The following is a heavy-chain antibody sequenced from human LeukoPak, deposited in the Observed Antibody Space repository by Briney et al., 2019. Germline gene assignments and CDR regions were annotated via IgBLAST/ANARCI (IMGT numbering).Heavy chain of an antibody. D-gene: IGHD5-12*01. V-gene: IGHV4-34*01. CDR2: INHSGST. Sequence: SETLSLTCAVYGGSFSGYYWSWIRQPPGKGLEWIGEINHSGSTNYNPSLKSRVTISVDTSKNQFSLKLSSVTAADTAVYYCARGRRYSGYGGYVGATTGVSRFDYWGQGTLVTVSS. J-gene: IGHJ4*02. CDR1: GGSFSGYY. CDR3: ARGRRYSGYGGYVGATTGVSRFDY.